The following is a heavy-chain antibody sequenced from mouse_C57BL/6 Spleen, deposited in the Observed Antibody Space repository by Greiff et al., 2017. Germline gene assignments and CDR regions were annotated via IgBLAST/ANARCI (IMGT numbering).Heavy chain of an antibody. D-gene: IGHD1-1*01. CDR3: ACSNWYFDV. CDR1: GYSITSGYY. J-gene: IGHJ1*03. CDR2: ISYDGSN. Sequence: ESGPGLVKPSQSLSLTCSVTGYSITSGYYWNWIRQFPGNKLEWMGYISYDGSNNYNPSLKNRISITRDTSKNQFFLKLNSVTTEDTATYYCACSNWYFDVWGTGTTVTVSS. V-gene: IGHV3-6*01.